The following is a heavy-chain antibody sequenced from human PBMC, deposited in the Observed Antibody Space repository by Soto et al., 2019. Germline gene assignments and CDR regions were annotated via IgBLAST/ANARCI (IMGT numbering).Heavy chain of an antibody. V-gene: IGHV3-30-3*01. CDR2: ISYDGYNK. CDR1: GFTFSSYA. Sequence: QVQLVESGGGVVQPGRSLRLSCAASGFTFSSYAIHWVRQAPGKGLEWVAVISYDGYNKYYADSVKGRFTISRDNFKNTLYLQMNNLRAEDTAVYYCARTGSSSTPNYFDYWGQGTLVPVSS. J-gene: IGHJ4*02. CDR3: ARTGSSSTPNYFDY. D-gene: IGHD6-13*01.